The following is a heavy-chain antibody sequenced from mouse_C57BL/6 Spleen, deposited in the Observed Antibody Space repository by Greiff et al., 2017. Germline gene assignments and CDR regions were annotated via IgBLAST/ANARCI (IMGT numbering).Heavy chain of an antibody. CDR1: GYTFTSYW. Sequence: QVQLQQPGAELVRPGSSVKLSCKASGYTFTSYWMHWVKQRPIQGLEWIGNIDPSDSETHYNQKFKDKATLTVDKSSSTAYMQLSRLTSEDSAVYYCARSSAFYYYGSSYLSYYFDYWGQGTTLTVSS. CDR2: IDPSDSET. CDR3: ARSSAFYYYGSSYLSYYFDY. J-gene: IGHJ2*01. D-gene: IGHD1-1*01. V-gene: IGHV1-52*01.